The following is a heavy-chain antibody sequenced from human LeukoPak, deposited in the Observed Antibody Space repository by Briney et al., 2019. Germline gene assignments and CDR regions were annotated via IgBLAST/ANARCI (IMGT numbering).Heavy chain of an antibody. D-gene: IGHD5-24*01. V-gene: IGHV4-34*01. CDR1: GGSFSGYY. Sequence: SETLSLTCAVYGGSFSGYYWSWIRQPPGKGLEWIGEINHSGSTNYNPSLKSRVTISVDTSKNQFSLKLSSVTAADTAVYYCAILQGPKGAVDYWGQGTLVTVSS. J-gene: IGHJ4*02. CDR2: INHSGST. CDR3: AILQGPKGAVDY.